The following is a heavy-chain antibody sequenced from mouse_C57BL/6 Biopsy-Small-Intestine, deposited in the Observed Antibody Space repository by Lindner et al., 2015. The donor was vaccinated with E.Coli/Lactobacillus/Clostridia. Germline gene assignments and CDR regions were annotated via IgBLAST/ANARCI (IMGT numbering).Heavy chain of an antibody. D-gene: IGHD1-1*02. J-gene: IGHJ2*02. CDR2: FHPYNDDT. CDR3: ARGGNLWSNFDY. V-gene: IGHV1-47*01. Sequence: VQLQESGAELVKPGASVKMSCKASSYTFTTYPIEWMKQNHGKSLEWIGNFHPYNDDTKYNEKFKGKATLTVEKSSSTVYLELSRLTSDDSAIYFCARGGNLWSNFDYWGQGTSLTVSS. CDR1: SYTFTTYP.